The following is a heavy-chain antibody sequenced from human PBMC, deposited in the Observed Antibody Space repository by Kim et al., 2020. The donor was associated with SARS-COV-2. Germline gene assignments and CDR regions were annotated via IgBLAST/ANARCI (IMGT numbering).Heavy chain of an antibody. V-gene: IGHV1-18*01. J-gene: IGHJ5*02. D-gene: IGHD2-15*01. CDR3: ARASSPLLVVVVTSANWFDP. CDR1: GYTFTSYG. CDR2: ISTYNGNT. Sequence: ASVKVSCKASGYTFTSYGISWVRQAPGQGLEWMGWISTYNGNTNYAQKLQGRVTMTTDTSTSTAYMELRSLRSDDTAVYYCARASSPLLVVVVTSANWFDPLGQGTLVTVSS.